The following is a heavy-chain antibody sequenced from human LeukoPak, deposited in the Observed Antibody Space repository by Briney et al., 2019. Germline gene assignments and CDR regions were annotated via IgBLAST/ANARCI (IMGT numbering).Heavy chain of an antibody. J-gene: IGHJ4*02. CDR2: MYHSGNI. D-gene: IGHD6-19*01. V-gene: IGHV4-38-2*02. CDR1: GYSITSGYH. CDR3: ARPNIAVAGGDFDY. Sequence: SETLSLTCIVSGYSITSGYHWGWIRQTPGKGLEWIGTMYHSGNINYNPSLKSRVTVSVDTSKNQFSLKLDSVTAADTAVFYCARPNIAVAGGDFDYWGQGTLVTVSS.